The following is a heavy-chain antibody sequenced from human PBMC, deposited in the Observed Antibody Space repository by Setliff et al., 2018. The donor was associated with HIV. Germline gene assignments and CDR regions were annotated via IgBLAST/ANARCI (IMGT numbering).Heavy chain of an antibody. J-gene: IGHJ6*02. Sequence: GGSLRLSCAASGFTFSSYGMHWVRQAPGKGLEWVAVIWYDRSNKYYADSVKGRFTISRDNSKNTLYLQMNSLRAEDTAVYYCAKAYYYDSSGYSRYYYYYGMDVWGQGTTVTVSS. CDR1: GFTFSSYG. D-gene: IGHD3-22*01. CDR3: AKAYYYDSSGYSRYYYYYGMDV. CDR2: IWYDRSNK. V-gene: IGHV3-30*02.